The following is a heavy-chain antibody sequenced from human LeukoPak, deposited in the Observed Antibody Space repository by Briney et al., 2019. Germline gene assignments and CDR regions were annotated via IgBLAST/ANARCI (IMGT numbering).Heavy chain of an antibody. CDR1: GYTFTSYD. Sequence: ASVKVSCKDSGYTFTSYDINWVRPATGQGLEWMGWMNPNSGNTGYAQKFQGRVTMTKNTSISTAYMELSSLRSEDTAVYYCARGSTTGFDYWGQGTLVTVSS. J-gene: IGHJ4*02. CDR2: MNPNSGNT. CDR3: ARGSTTGFDY. V-gene: IGHV1-8*01. D-gene: IGHD1-1*01.